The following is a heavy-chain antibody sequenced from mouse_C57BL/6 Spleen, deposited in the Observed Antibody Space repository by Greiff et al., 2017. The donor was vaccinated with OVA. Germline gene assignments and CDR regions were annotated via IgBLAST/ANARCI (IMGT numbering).Heavy chain of an antibody. CDR1: GFTFSDYG. Sequence: EVQRVESGGGLVKPGGSLKLSCAASGFTFSDYGMHWVRQAPEKGLEWVAYISSGSSSIYYADTVKGRVTISRDNAKNTLFLQMTSLRSEDTAMYYCARPYYDFYFDYWGTGTTLTVSS. J-gene: IGHJ2*01. CDR2: ISSGSSSI. V-gene: IGHV5-17*01. CDR3: ARPYYDFYFDY. D-gene: IGHD2-4*01.